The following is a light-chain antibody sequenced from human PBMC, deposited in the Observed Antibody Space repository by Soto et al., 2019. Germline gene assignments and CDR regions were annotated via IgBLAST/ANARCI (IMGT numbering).Light chain of an antibody. Sequence: DIQMTQSPSTLSASIGDRVTITCRANQSISVWLAWYQQKPGKAPMVLIYKASRLESGVPSRFSGSGSGTEFTLTISSLQPDDFATYYCQQYSSYSPETFGQGTK. J-gene: IGKJ1*01. CDR1: QSISVW. CDR3: QQYSSYSPET. CDR2: KAS. V-gene: IGKV1-5*03.